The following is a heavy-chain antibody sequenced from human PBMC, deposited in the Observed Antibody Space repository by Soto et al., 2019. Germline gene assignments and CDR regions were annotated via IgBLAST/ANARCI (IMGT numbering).Heavy chain of an antibody. CDR2: IYYSGST. CDR3: ARVFAYDSSGYYYPRHLRFDY. V-gene: IGHV4-61*01. J-gene: IGHJ4*02. D-gene: IGHD3-22*01. Sequence: SETLSLTCTVSGGSVSSGSYYWSWIRQPPGKGLEWIGYIYYSGSTNYNPSLKSRVTISVDTSKNQFSLKLSSVTAADTAVYYCARVFAYDSSGYYYPRHLRFDYWGQGTLVTVSS. CDR1: GGSVSSGSYY.